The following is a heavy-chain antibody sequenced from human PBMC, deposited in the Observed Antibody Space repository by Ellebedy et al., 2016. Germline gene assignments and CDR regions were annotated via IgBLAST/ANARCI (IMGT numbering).Heavy chain of an antibody. CDR1: GGSISSYY. J-gene: IGHJ2*01. D-gene: IGHD2-2*01. Sequence: SETLSLXCTVSGGSISSYYWSWIRQPPGKGLEWIGYIYYSGSTNYNPSLKSRVTISVDTSKNQFSLKLSSVTAADTAVYYCAKLISETRYCSSTSCYGGARYFDLWGRGTLVTVSS. CDR2: IYYSGST. CDR3: AKLISETRYCSSTSCYGGARYFDL. V-gene: IGHV4-59*01.